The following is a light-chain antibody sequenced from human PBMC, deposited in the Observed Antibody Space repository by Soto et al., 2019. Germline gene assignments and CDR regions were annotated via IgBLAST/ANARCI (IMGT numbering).Light chain of an antibody. Sequence: DIQMTQSPSTLSASVGDRVTITCRASQSISSWLAWYQQKPGKAPKLLIYKASSLESGVPSRFSGSGSGTEFTLTISSLQPDDFATYYCQQYNSYSEFTFGPGTKVDI. CDR1: QSISSW. CDR2: KAS. J-gene: IGKJ3*01. V-gene: IGKV1-5*03. CDR3: QQYNSYSEFT.